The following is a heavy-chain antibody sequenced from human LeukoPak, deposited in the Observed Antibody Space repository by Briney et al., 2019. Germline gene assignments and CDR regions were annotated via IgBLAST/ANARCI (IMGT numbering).Heavy chain of an antibody. CDR3: ARDGPHYYDSSGYYFPFDY. Sequence: ASVKVSCKASGYTFTSYGISWVRQAPGQGLEWMGWISAYNGNTNYAQKLQGRVTMTTDTSTSTAYMELRSLRSEDTAVYYCARDGPHYYDSSGYYFPFDYWGQGTLVTVSS. CDR1: GYTFTSYG. CDR2: ISAYNGNT. J-gene: IGHJ4*02. V-gene: IGHV1-18*01. D-gene: IGHD3-22*01.